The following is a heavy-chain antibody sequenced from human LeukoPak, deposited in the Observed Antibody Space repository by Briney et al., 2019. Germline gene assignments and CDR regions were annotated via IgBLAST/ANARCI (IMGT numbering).Heavy chain of an antibody. Sequence: SETLSLTCTVSGGSISSSGYYWGWIRQPPGKGLEWIGSIYSSGNPYYNPSLESRVTISVDASKNNFSLKLSSVAAADTAVYYCARQTETSGADSWGQGTLVTVSS. CDR3: ARQTETSGADS. D-gene: IGHD1-14*01. V-gene: IGHV4-39*01. CDR2: IYSSGNP. CDR1: GGSISSSGYY. J-gene: IGHJ4*02.